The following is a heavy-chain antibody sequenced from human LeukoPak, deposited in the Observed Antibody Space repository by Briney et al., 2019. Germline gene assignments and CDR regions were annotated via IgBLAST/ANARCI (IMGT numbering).Heavy chain of an antibody. V-gene: IGHV3-23*01. CDR3: VRGNLRLPRSTPDC. CDR2: ISGGGETA. J-gene: IGHJ4*02. CDR1: GFTFSSYS. Sequence: GGSLRLSCAASGFTFSSYSMNWVRQAPGKGLEWVSAISGGGETAYYADSVKGRFTISRDNSKNTLYLQMNSLRVEDTAVYYCVRGNLRLPRSTPDCWGQGTLVTVSS. D-gene: IGHD2-21*02.